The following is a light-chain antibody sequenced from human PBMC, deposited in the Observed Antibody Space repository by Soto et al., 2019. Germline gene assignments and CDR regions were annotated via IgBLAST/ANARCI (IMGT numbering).Light chain of an antibody. CDR2: DVS. J-gene: IGLJ1*01. CDR3: SSYTSSSTFYV. V-gene: IGLV2-14*01. CDR1: SSDVGGYNY. Sequence: QSALTQPASVSGSPGQSITISCTGTSSDVGGYNYVSWYQQHPGKAPKLMIYDVSNRPSGVSNRFSGSKSGNTASLTISGLQAEDEADYYCSSYTSSSTFYVFGTGPSSPS.